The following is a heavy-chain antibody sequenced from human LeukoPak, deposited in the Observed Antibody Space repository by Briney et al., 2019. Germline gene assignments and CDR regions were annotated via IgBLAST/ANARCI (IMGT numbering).Heavy chain of an antibody. D-gene: IGHD1-26*01. V-gene: IGHV3-74*01. CDR3: ARDFGGTFDF. J-gene: IGHJ4*02. CDR2: IDNAGTNT. CDR1: GFSFGSYW. Sequence: GGSLRLSCAASGFSFGSYWMHWVRRAPGRGLVWLSRIDNAGTNTVYADSVKGRFTISRDNARNSLYLQMNSLRAEDTAVYYCARDFGGTFDFWGQGTLVTVSS.